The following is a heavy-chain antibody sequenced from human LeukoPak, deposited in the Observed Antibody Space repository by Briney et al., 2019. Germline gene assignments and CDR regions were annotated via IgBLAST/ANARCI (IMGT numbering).Heavy chain of an antibody. J-gene: IGHJ3*02. V-gene: IGHV4-59*12. Sequence: SETLSLTCTVSGGSISSYYWSWIRQPPGKGLEWIGYFYYSGSTNYNPSLKSRVTISVDTSKNQFSLKLSSVTAADTAVYYCARPTLQLLWFGESLASSDAFDIWGQGTMVTVSS. CDR2: FYYSGST. CDR3: ARPTLQLLWFGESLASSDAFDI. CDR1: GGSISSYY. D-gene: IGHD3-10*01.